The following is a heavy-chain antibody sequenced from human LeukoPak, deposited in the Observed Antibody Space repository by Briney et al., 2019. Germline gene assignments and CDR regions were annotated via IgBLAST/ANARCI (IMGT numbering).Heavy chain of an antibody. CDR1: GGSFSGYF. CDR3: ARWGSGWYYFDY. D-gene: IGHD6-19*01. V-gene: IGHV4-34*01. Sequence: PSETLSLTCAVYGGSFSGYFWSWIRQPPGKGLEWMGEINHSGSTNYNPSLKSRVTISVDTSKNQFTLKLSSVTAAGTAVYYCARWGSGWYYFDYWSQGTLVTVSS. CDR2: INHSGST. J-gene: IGHJ4*02.